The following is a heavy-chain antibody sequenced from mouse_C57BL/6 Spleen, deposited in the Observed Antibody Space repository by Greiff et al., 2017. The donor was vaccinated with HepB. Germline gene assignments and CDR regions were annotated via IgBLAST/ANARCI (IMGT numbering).Heavy chain of an antibody. Sequence: VQLQQPGAELVRPGSSVKLSCKASGYTFTSYWMHWVKQRPIQGLEWIGNIDPSDSETHYNQKFKDKATLTVDQSSSTAYMQLSSLTSEDSAVYYCARERVTGIAMDYWGQGTSVTVSS. J-gene: IGHJ4*01. D-gene: IGHD2-12*01. CDR1: GYTFTSYW. CDR2: IDPSDSET. CDR3: ARERVTGIAMDY. V-gene: IGHV1-52*01.